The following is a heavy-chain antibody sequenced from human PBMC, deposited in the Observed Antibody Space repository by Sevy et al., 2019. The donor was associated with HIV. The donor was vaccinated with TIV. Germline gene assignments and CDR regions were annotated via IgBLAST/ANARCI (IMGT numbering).Heavy chain of an antibody. J-gene: IGHJ4*02. D-gene: IGHD3-10*01. CDR2: ISSSSSYI. V-gene: IGHV3-21*01. Sequence: GGSLRLSCAASGFTFSSYSMNWVRQAPGKGLEWVSSISSSSSYIYYADSVNGRFTISRDNAKNSLYLQMNSLRAEDTAVYYCARGAYGSGSYLLGDYWGQGTLVTVSS. CDR1: GFTFSSYS. CDR3: ARGAYGSGSYLLGDY.